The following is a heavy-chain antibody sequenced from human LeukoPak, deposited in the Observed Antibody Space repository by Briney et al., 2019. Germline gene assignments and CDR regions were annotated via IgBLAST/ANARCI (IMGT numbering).Heavy chain of an antibody. J-gene: IGHJ4*02. V-gene: IGHV3-53*01. CDR1: GFTVSSNY. CDR3: AKDPSGGSGWYYFDY. CDR2: IYSGGST. Sequence: PGGSLRLSCAASGFTVSSNYMSWVRQAPGKGLEWVSVIYSGGSTYYADSVKGRFTISRDNSKNTLYLQMNSLRAEDTAVYYCAKDPSGGSGWYYFDYWGQGTLVTVSS. D-gene: IGHD6-19*01.